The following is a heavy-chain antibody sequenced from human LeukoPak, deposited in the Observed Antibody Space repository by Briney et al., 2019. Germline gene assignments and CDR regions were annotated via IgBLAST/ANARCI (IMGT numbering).Heavy chain of an antibody. D-gene: IGHD1-26*01. CDR3: ARGSGTYASPMDY. CDR1: GFTFDDYA. Sequence: PGGSLRLSCAASGFTFDDYAMHWVRQAPGKGLEWVSGISWNSGSISYADSVKGRFTISRDNAKNSLYLQMNSLRAEDSAMYYCARGSGTYASPMDYWGQGTLVTVSS. V-gene: IGHV3-9*01. CDR2: ISWNSGSI. J-gene: IGHJ4*02.